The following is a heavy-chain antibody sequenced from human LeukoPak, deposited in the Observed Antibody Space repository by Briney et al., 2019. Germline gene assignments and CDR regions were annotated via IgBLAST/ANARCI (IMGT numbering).Heavy chain of an antibody. D-gene: IGHD6-19*01. Sequence: GGSLRLSCAASGFTFSSYAMSWVRQAPGKGLEWVSAISGSGGSTYYADSVKGRFTISRDNSKNTLYLQMNSLRADDTAVYYCAKAPKNSSGWYSVAYWGQGTLVTVSS. CDR3: AKAPKNSSGWYSVAY. V-gene: IGHV3-23*01. CDR1: GFTFSSYA. CDR2: ISGSGGST. J-gene: IGHJ4*02.